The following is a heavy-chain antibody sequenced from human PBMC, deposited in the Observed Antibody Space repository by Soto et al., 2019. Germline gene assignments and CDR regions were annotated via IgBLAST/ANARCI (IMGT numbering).Heavy chain of an antibody. V-gene: IGHV4-59*01. Sequence: SETLSLTCTVAGGSISSYYWSWIRQPPGKGLEWIGYIYYSWRTNYNPSLKSRVTISVDTSKNQFPLKLSSVTAADTAVYYCARGGVAAAVTWSWFDPWGQGTLVTVSS. CDR2: IYYSWRT. D-gene: IGHD6-13*01. CDR1: GGSISSYY. CDR3: ARGGVAAAVTWSWFDP. J-gene: IGHJ5*02.